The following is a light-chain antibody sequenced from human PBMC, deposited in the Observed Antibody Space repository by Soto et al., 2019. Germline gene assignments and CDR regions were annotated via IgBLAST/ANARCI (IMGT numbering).Light chain of an antibody. V-gene: IGLV2-14*03. CDR2: DVN. CDR1: SSDIGAYNF. CDR3: TSWTTSTTMI. Sequence: LTQSASVSGSPGQSITISCTGTSSDIGAYNFVSWYQQHPGKAPKLMLYDVNIRPSGVSNRFSGSKSGNTASLTISGLQAEDEADYYCTSWTTSTTMIFGGGTKVTVL. J-gene: IGLJ2*01.